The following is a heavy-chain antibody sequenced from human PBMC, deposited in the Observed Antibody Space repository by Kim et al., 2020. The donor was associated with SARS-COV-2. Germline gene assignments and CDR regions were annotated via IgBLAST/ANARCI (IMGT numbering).Heavy chain of an antibody. J-gene: IGHJ5*02. CDR3: ARDFGFHPNNWFDP. D-gene: IGHD3-10*01. V-gene: IGHV3-33*01. Sequence: YAESVQSRSTISSDNSKNTLYMKINSRRAESTAVYYCARDFGFHPNNWFDPWGQGTLVTVSS.